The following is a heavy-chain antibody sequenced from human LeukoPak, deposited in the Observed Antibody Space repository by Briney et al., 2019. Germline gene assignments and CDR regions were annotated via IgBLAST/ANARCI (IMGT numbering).Heavy chain of an antibody. V-gene: IGHV1-46*01. CDR2: INPSGGST. D-gene: IGHD6-13*01. CDR3: ARDLAAADTDY. Sequence: ATVRVSCKASGYTFTSYYMHWVRQAPRQGLEWMGIINPSGGSTSYAQKFQGRVTMTRDTSTSTVYMELSSLRSEDTAVYYCARDLAAADTDYWGQGTLVTVSS. CDR1: GYTFTSYY. J-gene: IGHJ4*02.